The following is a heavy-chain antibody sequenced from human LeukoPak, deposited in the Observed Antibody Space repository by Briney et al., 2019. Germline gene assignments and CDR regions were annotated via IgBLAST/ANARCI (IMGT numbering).Heavy chain of an antibody. CDR2: INHSGST. J-gene: IGHJ6*02. D-gene: IGHD3-22*01. CDR1: GGSFSGYY. V-gene: IGHV4-34*01. CDR3: ARGFESEVVTYYYYGMDV. Sequence: SETLSLTCAVYGGSFSGYYWSWIRQPPGKGLEWIGEINHSGSTNYNPSLKSRVTISVDTSKNQFPLKLSSVTAADTAVYYCARGFESEVVTYYYYGMDVWGQGTTVTVSS.